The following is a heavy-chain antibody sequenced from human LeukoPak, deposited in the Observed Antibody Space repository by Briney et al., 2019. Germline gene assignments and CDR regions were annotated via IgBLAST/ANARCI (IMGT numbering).Heavy chain of an antibody. Sequence: GGSLRLSCAASGFTFSSYEMNWVRQAPGKGLEWVSSISAGGHNTYYADSVKGRFTISRDISKNTLYLQMDSLRAEDTAVYYCAKLPPRAVLVSDYWGQGTLVTVSS. V-gene: IGHV3-23*01. J-gene: IGHJ4*02. CDR2: ISAGGHNT. CDR1: GFTFSSYE. CDR3: AKLPPRAVLVSDY. D-gene: IGHD2-8*02.